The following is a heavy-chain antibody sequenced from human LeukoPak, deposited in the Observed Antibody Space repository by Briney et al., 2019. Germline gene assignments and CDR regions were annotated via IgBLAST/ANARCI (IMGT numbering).Heavy chain of an antibody. J-gene: IGHJ3*02. CDR3: ARDSYLDAFDI. V-gene: IGHV4-34*01. D-gene: IGHD5-18*01. CDR1: GRSFSGYY. Sequence: PSETLSLTCAVYGRSFSGYYWSWIRQPPGKGLEWIGEIKHSGSTNYNPSLKSRVTISVDTSKNQFSLKLSSVTAADTAVYYCARDSYLDAFDIWGQGTMVTVSS. CDR2: IKHSGST.